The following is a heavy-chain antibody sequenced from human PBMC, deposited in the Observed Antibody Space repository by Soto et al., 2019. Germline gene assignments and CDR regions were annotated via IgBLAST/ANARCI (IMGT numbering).Heavy chain of an antibody. CDR2: IKHDGSEK. Sequence: PGGSLRLSCAASGFTFSSFWMTWVCQAPGKGLEWVANIKHDGSEKYYVESVKGRFTISRDNARNSLFLEMKSLRSEDTAVYSCVRDRSGSYLEGFDYWGQGTLVTVSS. V-gene: IGHV3-7*01. J-gene: IGHJ4*02. CDR3: VRDRSGSYLEGFDY. CDR1: GFTFSSFW. D-gene: IGHD1-26*01.